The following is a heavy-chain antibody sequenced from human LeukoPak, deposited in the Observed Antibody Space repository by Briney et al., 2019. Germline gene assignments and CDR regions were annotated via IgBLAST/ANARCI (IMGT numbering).Heavy chain of an antibody. CDR1: GAAINSYY. CDR3: ASVVFGSGTYVHY. D-gene: IGHD3-10*01. CDR2: IFTSGST. V-gene: IGHV4-4*07. Sequence: PSETLSLTCTVSGAAINSYYWSWIRQPAGKGLEWIGRIFTSGSTNYNPSLQGRVTISRDNSKNQFSLKLTSVTAADTAMYYCASVVFGSGTYVHYWGQGTPVTVSS. J-gene: IGHJ4*02.